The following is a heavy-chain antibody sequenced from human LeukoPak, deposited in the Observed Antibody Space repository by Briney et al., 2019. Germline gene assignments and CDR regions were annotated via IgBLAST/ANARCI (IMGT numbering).Heavy chain of an antibody. CDR2: VYHSGTS. V-gene: IGHV4-59*08. CDR1: GGSINTYY. D-gene: IGHD3-10*01. Sequence: SETLSLTCTVSGGSINTYYWSWIRQPPGKGLEWIASVYHSGTSNYNPSLKSRLTISLDVSKNQFSLNLRSVTAADTAIYFCARGNLIRGVHTAPDSWGQGTLVTVSS. CDR3: ARGNLIRGVHTAPDS. J-gene: IGHJ4*02.